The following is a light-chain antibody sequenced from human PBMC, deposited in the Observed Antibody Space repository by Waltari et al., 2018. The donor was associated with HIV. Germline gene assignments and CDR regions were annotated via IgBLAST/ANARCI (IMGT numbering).Light chain of an antibody. CDR1: QSISSY. CDR2: AAS. CDR3: QQYESSPYT. Sequence: DIQMTQSPSSLSASVGDRVTITCRASQSISSYLNWYQQKPGKAPKLLIYAASSLQSGVPSRFNGSGSGTDFTLTISGLQPDDSATYYCQQYESSPYTFGQGTTLEVK. V-gene: IGKV1-39*01. J-gene: IGKJ2*01.